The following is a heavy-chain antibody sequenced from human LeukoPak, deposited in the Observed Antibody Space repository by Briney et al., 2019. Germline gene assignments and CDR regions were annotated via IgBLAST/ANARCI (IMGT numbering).Heavy chain of an antibody. CDR1: GFTFSSYA. D-gene: IGHD2-15*01. J-gene: IGHJ5*02. V-gene: IGHV3-23*01. CDR2: MSGRGST. Sequence: GGSLRLSCAASGFTFSSYAMSWVRQAPGKGLEWVSTMSGRGSTYNADSVKGRFAISRDNSKNTLYLQMNSLSTEDTAVYYCARGPYCSGGTCFSLGEFDPWGQGTLVTVSS. CDR3: ARGPYCSGGTCFSLGEFDP.